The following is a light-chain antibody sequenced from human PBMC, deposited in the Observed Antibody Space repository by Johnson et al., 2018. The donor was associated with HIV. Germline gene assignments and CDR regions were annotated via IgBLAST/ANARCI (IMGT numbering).Light chain of an antibody. CDR3: GTWDSSLNAYV. Sequence: QSVLTQPPSVSAAPGQKVTISCSGSSSNIGNNYVSWYQQLPGAAPKVLIYENNKRPSDIPDRFSASKSGTSATLGITGLQTGDEADYYCGTWDSSLNAYVFGAATKVAVL. CDR2: ENN. V-gene: IGLV1-51*02. CDR1: SSNIGNNY. J-gene: IGLJ1*01.